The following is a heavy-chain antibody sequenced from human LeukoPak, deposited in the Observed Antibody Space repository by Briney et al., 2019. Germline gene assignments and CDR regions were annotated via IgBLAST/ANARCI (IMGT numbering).Heavy chain of an antibody. D-gene: IGHD2-21*02. V-gene: IGHV3-23*01. CDR1: GFTFSSYA. CDR3: AKDFVVVPGNVNYFDY. CDR2: ISDNGDRT. J-gene: IGHJ4*02. Sequence: GGSLRLPCAASGFTFSSYAMTWVRQAPGKGLEWVSLISDNGDRTEYADSVKGRFTISRDNSKNTLYLQMKSLRAEDTAVYYCAKDFVVVPGNVNYFDYWGQGTLVTVSS.